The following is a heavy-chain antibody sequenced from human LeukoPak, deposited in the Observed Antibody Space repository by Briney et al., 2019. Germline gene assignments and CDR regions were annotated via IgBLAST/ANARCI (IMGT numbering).Heavy chain of an antibody. J-gene: IGHJ6*03. CDR3: ARAVSAATYYYYYMDV. D-gene: IGHD2-15*01. CDR1: GGTFSSYA. Sequence: ASVKVSCKASGGTFSSYAISCVRQAPGQGLEWMGGIIPIFGTANYAQKFQGRVTITADESTSTAYMELSSLRSEDTAVYYCARAVSAATYYYYYMDVWGKGTTVTVSS. CDR2: IIPIFGTA. V-gene: IGHV1-69*13.